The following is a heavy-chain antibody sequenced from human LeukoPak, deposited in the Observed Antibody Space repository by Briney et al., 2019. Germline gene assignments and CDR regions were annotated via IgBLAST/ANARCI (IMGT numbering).Heavy chain of an antibody. CDR2: IIPIFGTA. Sequence: SVKVSCKASGGTFSSYAISWVRQAPGQGLEWMGGIIPIFGTANYAQKFQGRVTITTDESTSTAYMELSSLRSEDTAVYYCARVDTAPDGYFDYWGQGTLVTVSS. CDR3: ARVDTAPDGYFDY. CDR1: GGTFSSYA. D-gene: IGHD5-18*01. V-gene: IGHV1-69*05. J-gene: IGHJ4*02.